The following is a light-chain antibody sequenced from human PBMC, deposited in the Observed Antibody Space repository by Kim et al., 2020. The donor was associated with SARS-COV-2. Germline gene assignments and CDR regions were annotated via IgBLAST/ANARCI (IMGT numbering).Light chain of an antibody. CDR2: AAS. CDR1: QGISSS. Sequence: ASVGDRVTITCRASQGISSSLAWYQQKPGKVPKLLIYAASALQPGVPSRFSGSESGTDFTLTISSLHPEDVATYYCQQYNIGPDTFGQGTRLEIK. V-gene: IGKV1-27*01. CDR3: QQYNIGPDT. J-gene: IGKJ5*01.